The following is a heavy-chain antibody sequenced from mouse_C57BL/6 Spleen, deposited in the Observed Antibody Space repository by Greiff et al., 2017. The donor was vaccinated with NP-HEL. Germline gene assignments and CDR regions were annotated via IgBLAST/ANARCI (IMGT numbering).Heavy chain of an antibody. CDR2: IRNKANNHAT. J-gene: IGHJ1*03. CDR1: GFTFSDAW. Sequence: EVQGVESGGGLVQPGGSMKLSCAASGFTFSDAWMDWVRQSPEKGLEWVAEIRNKANNHATYYAESVKGRFTISRDDSKSSVYLQMNSLRAEDTGIYYCTRRGHTTVAYWYFDVWGTGTTVTVSS. D-gene: IGHD1-1*01. CDR3: TRRGHTTVAYWYFDV. V-gene: IGHV6-6*01.